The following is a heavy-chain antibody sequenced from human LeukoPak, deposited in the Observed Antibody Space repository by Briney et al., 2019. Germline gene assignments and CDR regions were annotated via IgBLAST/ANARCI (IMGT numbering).Heavy chain of an antibody. Sequence: ASVKVSCKASGYTFTSYGISWVRQAPGQGLEWMGWISAYNGNTNYAQKLQGRVTMTTDTSTSTAYMELRSLRSDDTAVYYCARTGDEITIFGVVEGNWFDPWGQGTLVTVSS. CDR3: ARTGDEITIFGVVEGNWFDP. D-gene: IGHD3-3*01. CDR2: ISAYNGNT. J-gene: IGHJ5*02. CDR1: GYTFTSYG. V-gene: IGHV1-18*01.